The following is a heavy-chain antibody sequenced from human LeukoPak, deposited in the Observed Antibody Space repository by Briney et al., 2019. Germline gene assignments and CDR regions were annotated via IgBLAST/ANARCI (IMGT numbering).Heavy chain of an antibody. J-gene: IGHJ4*02. CDR1: GFTFSSYG. CDR3: AREFGGGYGGFDY. V-gene: IGHV3-33*01. D-gene: IGHD3-16*01. CDR2: IWYDGSNK. Sequence: GRSLRLSCAASGFTFSSYGTHWVRQAPGKGLEWVAVIWYDGSNKYYADSVKGRFTISRDNSKNTLYLQMNSLRAEDTAVYYCAREFGGGYGGFDYWGQGTLVTVSS.